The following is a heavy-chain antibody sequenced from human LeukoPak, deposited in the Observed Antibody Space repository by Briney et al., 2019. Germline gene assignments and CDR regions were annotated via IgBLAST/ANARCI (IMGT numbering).Heavy chain of an antibody. Sequence: PGGSLRLSCAASGFTFSSYAMHWVRQAPGKGLEWVAVISYDGSNKYYADSVKGRFTISRDNAKNSLYLQMNSLRAEDTAVYYCARGSQLLYRGWFDPWGQGTLVTVSS. CDR3: ARGSQLLYRGWFDP. V-gene: IGHV3-30-3*01. J-gene: IGHJ5*02. D-gene: IGHD2-2*02. CDR2: ISYDGSNK. CDR1: GFTFSSYA.